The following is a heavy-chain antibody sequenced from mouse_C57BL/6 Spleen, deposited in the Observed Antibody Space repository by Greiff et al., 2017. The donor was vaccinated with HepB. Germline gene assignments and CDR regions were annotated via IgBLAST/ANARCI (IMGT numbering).Heavy chain of an antibody. V-gene: IGHV1-50*01. Sequence: QVQLQQPGAELVKPGASVKLSCKASGYTFTSYWMQWVKQRPGQGLAWIGEIDPSDSYTNYTQKFKGKATLTVDTSSSTAYMQLSSLTSEDSAVYYCARSNWDPHWYFDVWGTGTTVTVSS. CDR2: IDPSDSYT. D-gene: IGHD4-1*01. CDR1: GYTFTSYW. J-gene: IGHJ1*03. CDR3: ARSNWDPHWYFDV.